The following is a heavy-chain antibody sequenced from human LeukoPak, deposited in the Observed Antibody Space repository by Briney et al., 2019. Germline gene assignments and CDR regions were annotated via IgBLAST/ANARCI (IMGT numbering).Heavy chain of an antibody. J-gene: IGHJ2*01. V-gene: IGHV4-39*07. Sequence: PSETLSLTCTVSGGSIRSSYYYWGWIRQPPGKGLEWIGSIYDSGSTNYNPSLKSRVTISVDTSKNQFSLKLSSVTAADTAVYYCREQLVNGVRGWYFDLWGRGTLVTVSS. CDR3: REQLVNGVRGWYFDL. D-gene: IGHD6-6*01. CDR1: GGSIRSSYYY. CDR2: IYDSGST.